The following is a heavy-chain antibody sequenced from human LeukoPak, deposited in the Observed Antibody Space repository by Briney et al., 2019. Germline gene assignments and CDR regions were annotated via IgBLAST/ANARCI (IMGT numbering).Heavy chain of an antibody. D-gene: IGHD3-16*01. J-gene: IGHJ6*03. V-gene: IGHV4-4*09. Sequence: SETLSLTCTVSGGSISSYYWSWIRQPPGKGREWIGYIYTSGSTNYNPSLKSRVTISVDTSKNQLSLKLSSGTAADTAVYYWARHWGYYYYYMDVWGKGTTVTVSS. CDR3: ARHWGYYYYYMDV. CDR1: GGSISSYY. CDR2: IYTSGST.